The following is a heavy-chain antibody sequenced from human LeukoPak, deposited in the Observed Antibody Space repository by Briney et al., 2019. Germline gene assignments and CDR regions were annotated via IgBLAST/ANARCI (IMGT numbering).Heavy chain of an antibody. CDR1: GFTFSSYA. CDR3: ARVRGGCSSTSCYLYYYYYGMDV. CDR2: ISYDGSNK. D-gene: IGHD2-2*01. V-gene: IGHV3-30*04. Sequence: GRSLRLSCAASGFTFSSYAMHWVRQAPGKGLEWVAVISYDGSNKYYADSVKGRLTISRDNSKNTLYLQMNSLRAEDTAVYYCARVRGGCSSTSCYLYYYYYGMDVWGQGTTVTVSS. J-gene: IGHJ6*02.